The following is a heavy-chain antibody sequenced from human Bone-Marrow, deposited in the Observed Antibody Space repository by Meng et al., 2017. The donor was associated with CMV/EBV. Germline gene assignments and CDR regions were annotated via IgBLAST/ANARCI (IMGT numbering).Heavy chain of an antibody. CDR3: ARDPGEGSYGMDV. CDR1: GFTFSSYE. V-gene: IGHV3-48*03. CDR2: ISSSGSTI. D-gene: IGHD1-14*01. Sequence: GGSLRLSCAASGFTFSSYEMNWVRQAPGKGLEWVSYISSSGSTIYYADSVKGRFTISRDNAKNSLYLQMNSLRAEDTAVYYCARDPGEGSYGMDVWGRGTAVTVSS. J-gene: IGHJ6*02.